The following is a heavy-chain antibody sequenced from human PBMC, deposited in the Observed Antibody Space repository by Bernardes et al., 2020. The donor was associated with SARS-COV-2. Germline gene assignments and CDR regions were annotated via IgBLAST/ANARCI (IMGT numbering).Heavy chain of an antibody. CDR2: IKQDGGET. D-gene: IGHD3-10*01. CDR1: GFTFSSYW. J-gene: IGHJ6*02. CDR3: AKDANGELDYYYYGMDG. V-gene: IGHV3-7*03. Sequence: GGSLRLSCAASGFTFSSYWMSWVRQAPGKGLEWVANIKQDGGETYYADSVKGRFTISRDNAKNSLYLQMNSLRAEDTAVYYCAKDANGELDYYYYGMDGWGQGTTVTVSS.